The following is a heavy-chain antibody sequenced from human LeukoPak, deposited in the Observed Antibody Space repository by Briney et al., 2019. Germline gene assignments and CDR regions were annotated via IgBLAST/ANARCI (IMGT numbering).Heavy chain of an antibody. CDR3: ARERVPDYYDSSGYVDY. D-gene: IGHD3-22*01. Sequence: GGSLRLSCAASGFTFSSYWMSWVRQAPGKGLEWVANIKQDGSEKYYVDSVKGRFTISRDNAKNSLYLQMNSLRAEDTAVYYCARERVPDYYDSSGYVDYWGQGTLVTVSS. CDR1: GFTFSSYW. J-gene: IGHJ4*02. CDR2: IKQDGSEK. V-gene: IGHV3-7*01.